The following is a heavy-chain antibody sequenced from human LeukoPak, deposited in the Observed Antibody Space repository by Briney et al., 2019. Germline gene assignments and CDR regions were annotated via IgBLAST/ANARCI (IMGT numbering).Heavy chain of an antibody. CDR3: AREGWVLVTTDYYYYMDV. CDR1: GFTFSSYS. D-gene: IGHD1-1*01. Sequence: GGSLRLSCAPSGFTFSSYSMNWVRQAPGKGLEWVSYISSSGITIHYADSVKGRFTISRDNVKNSLDLEMNSLTAEDTAVYYCAREGWVLVTTDYYYYMDVWGKGTTVTVSS. V-gene: IGHV3-48*01. CDR2: ISSSGITI. J-gene: IGHJ6*03.